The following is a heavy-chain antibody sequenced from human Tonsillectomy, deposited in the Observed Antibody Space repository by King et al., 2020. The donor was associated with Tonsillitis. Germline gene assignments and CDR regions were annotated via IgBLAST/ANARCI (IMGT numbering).Heavy chain of an antibody. CDR2: MNPNSGNT. Sequence: QLVQSGAEVKKPGASVKVSCKASGYTFTSYDINWVRQATGQGLEWMGWMNPNSGNTGYAQKFQGRVTMTRNTYISTAYMELSSLRSEDTAVYYCARVSDSSGYYYFDYWGQGTLVTVSS. D-gene: IGHD3-22*01. CDR1: GYTFTSYD. CDR3: ARVSDSSGYYYFDY. V-gene: IGHV1-8*01. J-gene: IGHJ4*02.